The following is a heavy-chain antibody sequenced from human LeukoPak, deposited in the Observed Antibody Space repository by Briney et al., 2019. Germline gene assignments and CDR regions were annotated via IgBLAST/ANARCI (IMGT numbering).Heavy chain of an antibody. D-gene: IGHD5-18*01. CDR3: ALVDTAMVSFDY. V-gene: IGHV1-69*05. J-gene: IGHJ4*02. CDR2: IIPIFGTA. CDR1: GVTLSSYA. Sequence: SVKVSCKASGVTLSSYAISWVRQAPGQGLEWMGRIIPIFGTANYAQKFQGRVTITTDESTSTAYMELSSLRSEDTAVYYCALVDTAMVSFDYWGQGTLVTVSS.